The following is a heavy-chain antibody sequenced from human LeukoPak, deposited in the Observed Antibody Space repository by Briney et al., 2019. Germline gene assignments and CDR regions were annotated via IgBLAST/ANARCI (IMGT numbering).Heavy chain of an antibody. D-gene: IGHD6-19*01. V-gene: IGHV3-74*01. CDR3: ASAVADTRNAFDI. CDR2: IGGDGSNT. Sequence: GGSLRLSCAASGFTFSSYWIHWVRQPHGKGLVWVSRIGGDGSNTNYADSVKGRFTISRDNAKNTLYLQMDSLRAEDTAVYYCASAVADTRNAFDIWGRGTTVTVSS. J-gene: IGHJ3*02. CDR1: GFTFSSYW.